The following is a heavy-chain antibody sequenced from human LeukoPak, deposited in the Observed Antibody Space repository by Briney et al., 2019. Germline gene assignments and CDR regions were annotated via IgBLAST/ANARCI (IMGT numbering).Heavy chain of an antibody. CDR3: ARDRDYYDSSGPSGFDY. J-gene: IGHJ4*02. Sequence: SGKVSCKASGGTFISYAISWVRQAPGQGLEWMGGIIPIFGTANYAQKFQGRVTITADESTSTAYMELSSLRSEDTAVYYCARDRDYYDSSGPSGFDYWGQGTLVTVSS. D-gene: IGHD3-22*01. CDR1: GGTFISYA. V-gene: IGHV1-69*13. CDR2: IIPIFGTA.